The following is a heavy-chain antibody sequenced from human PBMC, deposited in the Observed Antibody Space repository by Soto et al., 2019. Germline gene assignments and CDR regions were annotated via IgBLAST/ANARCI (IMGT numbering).Heavy chain of an antibody. D-gene: IGHD6-13*01. CDR1: GDSFSSSPYY. CDR3: ATQAVGSSWYYWFDP. CDR2: IHYTGTT. Sequence: QLQLQESGPGLVKPSETLSLTCSVSGDSFSSSPYYWGWIRQSPGKGLEWIGGIHYTGTTYYNPSLKSRVTISVDTSKNQFSLKLSSVTAADTAVYYCATQAVGSSWYYWFDPWGQGTLVTVSS. J-gene: IGHJ5*02. V-gene: IGHV4-39*01.